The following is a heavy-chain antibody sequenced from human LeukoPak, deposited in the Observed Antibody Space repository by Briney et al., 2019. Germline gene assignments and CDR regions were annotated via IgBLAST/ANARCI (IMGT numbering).Heavy chain of an antibody. CDR2: IRYDGSNK. CDR1: GFTFSSYA. V-gene: IGHV3-30*02. Sequence: PGGSLRLSCAASGFTFSSYAMSWVRQAPGKGLEWVAFIRYDGSNKYYADSVKGRFTISRDNSKNTLYLQMNSLRAEDTAVYYCAKFRIQLWLHYFDYWGQGTLVTVSS. CDR3: AKFRIQLWLHYFDY. D-gene: IGHD5-18*01. J-gene: IGHJ4*02.